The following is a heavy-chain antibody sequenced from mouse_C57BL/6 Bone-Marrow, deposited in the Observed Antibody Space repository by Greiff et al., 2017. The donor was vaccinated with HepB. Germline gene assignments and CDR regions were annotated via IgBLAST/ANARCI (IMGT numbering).Heavy chain of an antibody. J-gene: IGHJ1*03. V-gene: IGHV3-8*01. D-gene: IGHD2-2*01. CDR1: GYSITSDY. CDR3: ARSGYDESGYWYFDV. Sequence: EVQRVESGPGLAKPSQTLSLTCSVTGYSITSDYWNWIRKFPGNKLEYMWYISYSGSTYYNPSLKSRISITRDTSKNQYYLQLNSVTTEDTATYYCARSGYDESGYWYFDVWGTGTTVTVSS. CDR2: ISYSGST.